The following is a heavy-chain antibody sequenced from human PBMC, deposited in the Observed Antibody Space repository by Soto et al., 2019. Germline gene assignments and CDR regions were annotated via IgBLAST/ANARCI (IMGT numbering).Heavy chain of an antibody. J-gene: IGHJ1*01. V-gene: IGHV3-9*01. CDR1: GFTFDDYA. D-gene: IGHD6-13*01. CDR2: INWNSGSI. Sequence: EVQLVESGGGLVQPGRSLRLSCAASGFTFDDYAMDWVRQVPGKGLEWVSGINWNSGSIGYGDSVKGRFAISRDNAKNSLHLQVNSLSAEDTAFYYCVKDESINWYSGHFRHWGQGTLVTVFS. CDR3: VKDESINWYSGHFRH.